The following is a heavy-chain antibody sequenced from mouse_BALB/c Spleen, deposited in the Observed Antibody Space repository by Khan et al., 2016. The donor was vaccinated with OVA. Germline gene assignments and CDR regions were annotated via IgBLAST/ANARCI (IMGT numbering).Heavy chain of an antibody. CDR3: ARDYWFAY. CDR1: GFTFSNYG. Sequence: EVELVESGGGLVKPGGSLKLSCAASGFTFSNYGVSWVRQTPEKRLEWVASISSGDTTYYPDSVKGRFTISRYNARNILYLQMSSVSAEDTAMYYCARDYWFAYWGQGTLVTVSA. V-gene: IGHV5-6-5*01. J-gene: IGHJ3*01. CDR2: ISSGDTT.